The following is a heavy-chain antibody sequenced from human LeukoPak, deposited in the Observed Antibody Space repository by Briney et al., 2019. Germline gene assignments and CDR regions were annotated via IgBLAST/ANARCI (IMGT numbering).Heavy chain of an antibody. V-gene: IGHV4-34*01. CDR2: INHSGST. J-gene: IGHJ4*02. CDR1: GGSFSGYY. CDR3: AKVATPSQTSDY. Sequence: SETLSLTCAVYGGSFSGYYWSWIRQPPGKGLEWIGEINHSGSTNYNPSLKSRVTISVDTSKNQFSLKLSSVTAADTAVYYCAKVATPSQTSDYWGQGTLVTVSS.